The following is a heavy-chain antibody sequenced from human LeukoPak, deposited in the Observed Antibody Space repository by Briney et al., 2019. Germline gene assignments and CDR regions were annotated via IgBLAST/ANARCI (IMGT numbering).Heavy chain of an antibody. Sequence: GGSLRLSCAASGFTFSTYYMSWVRQAPGTGLEWVANIKQDGSEKYYVDSVKGRFTISRDNAKNSLYLQMNSLRAEDTAVYYCARDLGSTSCYHWGQGTLVTVSS. CDR1: GFTFSTYY. CDR3: ARDLGSTSCYH. V-gene: IGHV3-7*01. D-gene: IGHD2-2*01. CDR2: IKQDGSEK. J-gene: IGHJ4*02.